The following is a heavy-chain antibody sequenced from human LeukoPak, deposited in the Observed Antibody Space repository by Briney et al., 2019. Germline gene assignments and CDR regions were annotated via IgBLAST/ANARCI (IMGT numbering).Heavy chain of an antibody. CDR3: ARFKSGGWSYFDT. V-gene: IGHV4-61*01. CDR1: GAFLTNPTYY. Sequence: SETLSLTCTVSGAFLTNPTYYQWSWIRQAPGKGLELIGSLYASESPKINPSLRSRVTLSLDTSKYQFSLELRSVTPEDSAVYYCARFKSGGWSYFDTWGQGIPVTVSS. CDR2: LYASESP. J-gene: IGHJ4*02. D-gene: IGHD4-23*01.